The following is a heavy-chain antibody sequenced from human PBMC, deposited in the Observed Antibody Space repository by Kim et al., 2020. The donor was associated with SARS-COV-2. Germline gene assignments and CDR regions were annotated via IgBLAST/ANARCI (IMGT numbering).Heavy chain of an antibody. CDR1: GFTFSNFA. V-gene: IGHV3-23*01. J-gene: IGHJ6*02. CDR2: LTNSGRA. Sequence: GGSLRLSCAASGFTFSNFAMSWVRQAPGKGLEWISGLTNSGRAYYADSVRGQFTISRDNSKNTLYLQINSLTAEDTAIYYCAKMRGIESQNYGMDVWGQGTTVIVSS. CDR3: AKMRGIESQNYGMDV.